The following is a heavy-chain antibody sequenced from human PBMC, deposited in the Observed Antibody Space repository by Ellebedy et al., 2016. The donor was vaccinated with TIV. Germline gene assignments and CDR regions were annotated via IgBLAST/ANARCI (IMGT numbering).Heavy chain of an antibody. J-gene: IGHJ6*02. CDR3: ARDTDTGSSWFHRDYYYYYGMDV. CDR2: ISSSSSYI. CDR1: GFTFSSYS. Sequence: GESLKISCAASGFTFSSYSMNWVRQAPGKGLEWVSSISSSSSYIYYADSVKGRFTISRDNAKNSLYLQMNSLRAEDTAVYYCARDTDTGSSWFHRDYYYYYGMDVWGQGTTVTVSS. D-gene: IGHD6-13*01. V-gene: IGHV3-21*01.